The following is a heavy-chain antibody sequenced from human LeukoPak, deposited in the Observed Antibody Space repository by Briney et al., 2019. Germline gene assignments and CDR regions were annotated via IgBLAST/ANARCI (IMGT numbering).Heavy chain of an antibody. J-gene: IGHJ4*02. CDR1: GGSFRADY. V-gene: IGHV4-34*01. CDR2: RNESGAT. Sequence: PSETLSLTCVADGGSFRADYWSWLRQPPWLRRAWFGERNESGATNYNPSLKSRLTMSVDTSKNQLSLKLSSVTAADTAIYYCVSSRRYSDVWGWFFGYWGQGTLVTVSS. CDR3: VSSRRYSDVWGWFFGY. D-gene: IGHD5-18*01.